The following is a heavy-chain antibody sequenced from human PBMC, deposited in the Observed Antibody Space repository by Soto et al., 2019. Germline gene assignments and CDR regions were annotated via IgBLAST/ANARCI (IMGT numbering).Heavy chain of an antibody. Sequence: QITLKESGPSLVKPTQPLTLTCTFSGFSLTTYGVGVGWVRQPPGKALEWLAIIYWDHDQYFSPSLKDRLTISNETSTNQVVLTMTSMDPVDTATYFCAHFVRTFDVWGHGTVVTVSS. V-gene: IGHV2-5*02. CDR1: GFSLTTYGVG. CDR2: IYWDHDQ. D-gene: IGHD3-10*02. CDR3: AHFVRTFDV. J-gene: IGHJ3*01.